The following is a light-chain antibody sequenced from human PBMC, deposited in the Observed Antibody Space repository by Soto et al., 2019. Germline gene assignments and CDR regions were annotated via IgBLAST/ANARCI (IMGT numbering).Light chain of an antibody. Sequence: EIVLTQSPATLSLSPGERATLSCRASQSVSSYLAWYQQKPGQAPRLLIYDASSRATGIPARFSGGGSGTDFTLTISSLEPEDFAVYYCQQRSNWLFTFGPGTKLDI. V-gene: IGKV3-11*01. CDR2: DAS. CDR3: QQRSNWLFT. CDR1: QSVSSY. J-gene: IGKJ3*01.